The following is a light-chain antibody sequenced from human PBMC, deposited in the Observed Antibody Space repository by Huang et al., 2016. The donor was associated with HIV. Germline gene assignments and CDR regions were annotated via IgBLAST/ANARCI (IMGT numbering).Light chain of an antibody. Sequence: EIVLTQSPATLSLSPGERATLSCRASQRISNYLAWYQQRPGQAPRLLIYDASNRATGIPARFSGSGSGTDFTLTISSLEPEDFAVYYCQQRSSWPPFTFGPGTKVDI. V-gene: IGKV3-11*01. CDR3: QQRSSWPPFT. CDR2: DAS. J-gene: IGKJ3*01. CDR1: QRISNY.